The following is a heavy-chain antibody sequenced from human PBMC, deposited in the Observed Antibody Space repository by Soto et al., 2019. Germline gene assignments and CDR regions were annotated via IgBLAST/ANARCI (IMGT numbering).Heavy chain of an antibody. Sequence: QVQLVQSGAEVKKPGSSVKVSCKASGGTFSSYTISWVRQAPGQGLEWMGRIIPILGIANYAQKFQGRVTITADKXXSXAXXELSSLRSEDTAVYYCARGRITMVRGVRDYYGMDVWGQGTTVTVSS. CDR2: IIPILGIA. V-gene: IGHV1-69*02. J-gene: IGHJ6*02. CDR1: GGTFSSYT. CDR3: ARGRITMVRGVRDYYGMDV. D-gene: IGHD3-10*01.